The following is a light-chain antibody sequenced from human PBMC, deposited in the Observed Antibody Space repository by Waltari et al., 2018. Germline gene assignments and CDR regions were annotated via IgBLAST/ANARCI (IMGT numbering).Light chain of an antibody. CDR3: QQYHSYSPYT. CDR1: QTISIY. CDR2: KAS. J-gene: IGKJ2*01. V-gene: IGKV1-5*03. Sequence: CRASQTISIYLAWYQQQPGKAPNLLIYKASTLESGIPSRFSGSGSGTEFTLTISSLQPDDFATYYCQQYHSYSPYTFGQGTTLDIK.